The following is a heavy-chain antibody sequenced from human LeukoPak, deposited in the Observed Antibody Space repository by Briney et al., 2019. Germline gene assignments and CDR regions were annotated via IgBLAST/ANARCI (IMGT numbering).Heavy chain of an antibody. CDR2: IYYSGST. Sequence: PSETLSLTCTVSGGSISSYYWSWIRQPPGKGLEWIGYIYYSGSTNYNPSLKSRVTISADTSKNQFSLKLSSVTAADTAVYYCARLGDGYNRGDYWGQGTLVTVSS. J-gene: IGHJ4*02. CDR1: GGSISSYY. CDR3: ARLGDGYNRGDY. V-gene: IGHV4-59*08. D-gene: IGHD5-24*01.